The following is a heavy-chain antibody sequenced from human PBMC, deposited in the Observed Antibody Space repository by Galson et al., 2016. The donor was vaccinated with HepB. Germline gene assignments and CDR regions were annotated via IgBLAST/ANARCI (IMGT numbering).Heavy chain of an antibody. CDR2: ISDDGSKT. Sequence: SLRLSCAASRFSFSYYGMHWVRQAPGKGLEWVAVISDDGSKTYYGDSVKGRFTISRDNSKNTMYLQMNSLRPEDTAVYHCANSIRGVWSGYDYHYGMDVWGQGTTVTVSS. CDR1: RFSFSYYG. D-gene: IGHD3-3*01. CDR3: ANSIRGVWSGYDYHYGMDV. V-gene: IGHV3-30*18. J-gene: IGHJ6*02.